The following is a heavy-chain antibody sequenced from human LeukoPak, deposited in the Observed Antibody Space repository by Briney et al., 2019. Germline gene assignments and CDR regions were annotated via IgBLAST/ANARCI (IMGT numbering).Heavy chain of an antibody. D-gene: IGHD6-19*01. Sequence: ASVKVSCKASGYTFTNYNIDWVRQAPEQGLEWMGWISAYNGNTNYAQKLQGRVTMTTDTSTSTAYMELRSLRSDDTAVYYCARVIAVAGSTVDYWGQGTLITVSS. CDR3: ARVIAVAGSTVDY. CDR2: ISAYNGNT. CDR1: GYTFTNYN. V-gene: IGHV1-18*01. J-gene: IGHJ4*02.